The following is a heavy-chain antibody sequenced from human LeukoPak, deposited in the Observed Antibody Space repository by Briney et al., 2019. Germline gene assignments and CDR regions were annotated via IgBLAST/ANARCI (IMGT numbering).Heavy chain of an antibody. Sequence: SETLSLTCAVYGGSFSGYHWSWIRQPPGKGLEWIGEINHSGSTNYNPSLKSRVTISVDRSKNQFSLKLSSVTAADTAVYYCATGGYSYGGDDAFDIWGQGTMVTVSS. CDR3: ATGGYSYGGDDAFDI. CDR1: GGSFSGYH. CDR2: INHSGST. J-gene: IGHJ3*02. V-gene: IGHV4-34*01. D-gene: IGHD5-18*01.